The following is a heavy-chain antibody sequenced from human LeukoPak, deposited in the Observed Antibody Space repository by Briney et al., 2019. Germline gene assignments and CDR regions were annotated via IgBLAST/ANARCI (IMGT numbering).Heavy chain of an antibody. Sequence: PGASLRLSCAASGLTFNTFAMNSVRQPPGKGVDWLSSISGSGGRTYYAHSVNGRFTISRDNSKNTVSLLMKSVRVEDTAVYYCAKGYYFDSGSFPEYWGRGSLVTVSS. J-gene: IGHJ4*02. CDR3: AKGYYFDSGSFPEY. D-gene: IGHD3-10*01. V-gene: IGHV3-23*01. CDR2: ISGSGGRT. CDR1: GLTFNTFA.